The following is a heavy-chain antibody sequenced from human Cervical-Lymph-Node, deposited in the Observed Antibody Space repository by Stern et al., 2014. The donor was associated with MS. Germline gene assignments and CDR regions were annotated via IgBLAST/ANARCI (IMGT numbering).Heavy chain of an antibody. V-gene: IGHV3-48*01. CDR1: GFSFSSYC. D-gene: IGHD3-3*01. CDR3: ARDPGAGRDWLLPGERSGYLYYGMDV. J-gene: IGHJ6*02. Sequence: EVQLVESGGGLVQPGGSLRLSCAASGFSFSSYCMNWVRQAPGKGLEWGSYIDASCNTRYYADSVKVRFTISRDNAKTSLYLEMYSLAVEDRAVYYCARDPGAGRDWLLPGERSGYLYYGMDVWGQGTTVTVSS. CDR2: IDASCNTR.